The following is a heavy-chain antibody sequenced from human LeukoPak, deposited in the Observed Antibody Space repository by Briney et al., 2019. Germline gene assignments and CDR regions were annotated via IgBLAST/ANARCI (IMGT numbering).Heavy chain of an antibody. CDR1: GYTFTSYG. J-gene: IGHJ6*02. D-gene: IGHD6-13*01. V-gene: IGHV1-18*01. CDR3: ARDRGMAAAGDFYYYYGMDV. Sequence: GASVKVSCKASGYTFTSYGISWVRQAPGQGLEWMGWISAYNGNTNYAQKLQGRVTMTTDTSTSTAYMELRSLRSDDTAVYYCARDRGMAAAGDFYYYYGMDVWGQGTTVAVSS. CDR2: ISAYNGNT.